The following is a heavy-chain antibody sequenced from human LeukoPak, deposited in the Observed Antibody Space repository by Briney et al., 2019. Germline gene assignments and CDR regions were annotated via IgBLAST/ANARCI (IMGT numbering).Heavy chain of an antibody. CDR3: ARQIGRGLWAFDY. CDR1: GGSITIADYW. CDR2: IYYSGST. Sequence: PSETLSLTCTLSGGSITIADYWWAWIRQPPGKGLEWTASIYYSGSTHYNPAPKSRVYISGDTSKSQFSLKLSSVTAADTAVYYCARQIGRGLWAFDYWGQGTPVTVSS. J-gene: IGHJ4*02. V-gene: IGHV4-39*01. D-gene: IGHD2-21*01.